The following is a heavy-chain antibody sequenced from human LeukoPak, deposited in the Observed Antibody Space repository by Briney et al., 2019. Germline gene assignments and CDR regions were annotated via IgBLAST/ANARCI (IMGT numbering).Heavy chain of an antibody. D-gene: IGHD4-11*01. Sequence: GGSLRLSCAASGFTFSSYGMHWVRQAPGKGLEWVAAIWYDGSNKYYADSVKGRFTISRDNSKNTLYLQMNSLRAEDTAVYYCARDRQVWMTIVTPNYYYMDVWGKGTTVTVSS. CDR3: ARDRQVWMTIVTPNYYYMDV. CDR2: IWYDGSNK. CDR1: GFTFSSYG. V-gene: IGHV3-33*01. J-gene: IGHJ6*03.